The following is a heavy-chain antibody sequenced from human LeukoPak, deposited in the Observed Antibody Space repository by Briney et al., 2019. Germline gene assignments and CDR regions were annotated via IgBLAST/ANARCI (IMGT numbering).Heavy chain of an antibody. CDR2: IYSDGST. D-gene: IGHD4/OR15-4a*01. CDR3: AKERDYGPADY. V-gene: IGHV3-53*01. Sequence: GGSLRLSCAASGFTVSNNYMSWVRQAPGKGLEWVSVIYSDGSTYFADSVKGRFTVSRDNSKNTLFLQMNSLRAEDTAIYYCAKERDYGPADYWGQGTLVTVSS. J-gene: IGHJ4*02. CDR1: GFTVSNNY.